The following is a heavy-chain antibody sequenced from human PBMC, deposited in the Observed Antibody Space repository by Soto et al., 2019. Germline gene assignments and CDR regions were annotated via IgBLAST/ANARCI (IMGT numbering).Heavy chain of an antibody. D-gene: IGHD4-17*01. Sequence: QVQLEQSGVEVKKPGASVRVACKTSASIFTRYGFSWVRQAPGQGLEWMGWISAYNGDTKYAQNFQGRVTMTTDTSTRTDDMELRTLRIDDTAVYYCTSDYGDENSWGQGTLVTVSS. J-gene: IGHJ4*02. CDR3: TSDYGDENS. CDR1: ASIFTRYG. CDR2: ISAYNGDT. V-gene: IGHV1-18*01.